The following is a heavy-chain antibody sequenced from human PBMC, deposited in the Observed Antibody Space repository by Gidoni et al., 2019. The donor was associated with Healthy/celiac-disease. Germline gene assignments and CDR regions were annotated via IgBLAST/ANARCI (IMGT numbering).Heavy chain of an antibody. J-gene: IGHJ6*02. CDR3: ARDRGDDYRYYYYGMDV. CDR2: IIPILGIA. CDR1: GGTFSSYA. D-gene: IGHD4-17*01. V-gene: IGHV1-69*09. Sequence: QVQLVQSGAEVKKPGSSVKVSCKASGGTFSSYAISWVRQAPGQGIEWMGRIIPILGIANYAQKFQGRVTITADKATSTAYMELSSLRSEDTAVYYCARDRGDDYRYYYYGMDVWGQGTTVTVSS.